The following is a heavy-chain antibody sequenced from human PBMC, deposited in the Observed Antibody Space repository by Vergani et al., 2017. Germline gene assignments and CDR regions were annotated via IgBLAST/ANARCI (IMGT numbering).Heavy chain of an antibody. CDR2: INHSGST. CDR1: GGSISSGGYS. V-gene: IGHV4-30-2*01. J-gene: IGHJ4*02. D-gene: IGHD2-15*01. CDR3: ARRHCSGGSCYSFDY. Sequence: QLQLQESGSGLVKPSQTLSLTCAVSGGSISSGGYSWSWIRQPPGKGLEWIGEINHSGSTNYNPSLKSRVTISVDTSKNQFSLKLSSVTAADTAVYYCARRHCSGGSCYSFDYWGQGTLVTVSS.